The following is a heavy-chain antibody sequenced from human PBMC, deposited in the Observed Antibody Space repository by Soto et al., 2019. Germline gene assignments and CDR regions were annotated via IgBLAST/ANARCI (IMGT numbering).Heavy chain of an antibody. J-gene: IGHJ4*02. CDR2: IYYSGST. D-gene: IGHD3-16*02. CDR1: GGSVSSTNW. V-gene: IGHV4-4*02. Sequence: SETLSLTCAVSGGSVSSTNWWSWVRQSPGKGLERIGDIYYSGSTNYNPSLKIRVTISVDTSKNQFSLKLSSVTAADTAVYYCARRVDYVWGSYRYSPYFDYWGQGTLVTVSS. CDR3: ARRVDYVWGSYRYSPYFDY.